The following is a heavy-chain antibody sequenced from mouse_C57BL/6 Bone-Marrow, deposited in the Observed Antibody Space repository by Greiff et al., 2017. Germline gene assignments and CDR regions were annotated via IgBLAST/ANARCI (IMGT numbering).Heavy chain of an antibody. CDR3: ARNAGSYAMDY. CDR2: IWPGGGT. J-gene: IGHJ4*01. V-gene: IGHV2-9-1*01. Sequence: VKVIESGPGLVAPSQSLSITCTVSGFSLTSYAISWVRQPPGKGLEWLGVIWPGGGTNYNSALKSRLSISKDNSKSQVFLKMNSLQTDDTARYYCARNAGSYAMDYWGQGTSVTVSS. CDR1: GFSLTSYA.